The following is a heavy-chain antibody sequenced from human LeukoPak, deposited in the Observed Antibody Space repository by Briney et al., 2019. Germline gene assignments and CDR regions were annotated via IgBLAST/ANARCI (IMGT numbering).Heavy chain of an antibody. CDR2: ISWNSGSI. D-gene: IGHD1-26*01. CDR3: AKGIGWELLEGSFDY. Sequence: PGGSLRLSCAASGFTFDDYGMSWVRQAPGKGLEWVSGISWNSGSIGYADSVKGRFTISRDNAKNSLYLQMNSLRAEDTALYYCAKGIGWELLEGSFDYWGQGTLVTVSS. V-gene: IGHV3-9*01. CDR1: GFTFDDYG. J-gene: IGHJ4*02.